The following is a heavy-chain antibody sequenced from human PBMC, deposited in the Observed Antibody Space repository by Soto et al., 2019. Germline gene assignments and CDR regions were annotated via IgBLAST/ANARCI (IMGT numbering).Heavy chain of an antibody. Sequence: ASVKVSCKASGYAFTGYYMHWVRPAPGQGLEWMGWLNPDSGGTNYAQKFQGRVTMTRDTSISTAYMKLNRLTSDDTAVYYCASHRFSYGTFYEPDYWAQGTLVTVSS. J-gene: IGHJ4*02. CDR1: GYAFTGYY. V-gene: IGHV1-2*02. CDR3: ASHRFSYGTFYEPDY. CDR2: LNPDSGGT. D-gene: IGHD2-15*01.